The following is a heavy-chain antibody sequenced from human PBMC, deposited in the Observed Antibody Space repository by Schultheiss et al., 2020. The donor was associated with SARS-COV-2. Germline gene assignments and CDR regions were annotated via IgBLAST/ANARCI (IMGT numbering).Heavy chain of an antibody. D-gene: IGHD3-9*01. CDR1: GGSISSYY. J-gene: IGHJ4*02. CDR3: ARAVLRYFDWTLDY. Sequence: SQTLSLTCTVSGGSISSYYWSWIRQPPGKGLEWIGYIYYSGSTNYNPSLKSRVTISVDTSKNQFSLKLSSVTAADTAVYYCARAVLRYFDWTLDYWGQGTLVTVSS. V-gene: IGHV4-59*08. CDR2: IYYSGST.